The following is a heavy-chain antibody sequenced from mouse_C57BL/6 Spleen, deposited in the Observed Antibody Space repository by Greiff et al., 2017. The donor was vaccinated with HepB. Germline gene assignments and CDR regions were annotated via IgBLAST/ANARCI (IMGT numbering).Heavy chain of an antibody. D-gene: IGHD6-1*01. CDR1: GFTFSSYA. V-gene: IGHV5-4*01. Sequence: DVLLVESGGGLVMPGASLKLSCAASGFTFSSYAMSWVRQTPEKRLEWVATISDGGSYTYYPHNVKGRFTISRDNAKNNLYLQMSHLTSEDTAMYYGTRDEDCRTIAYWGQGTLVTVSA. CDR2: ISDGGSYT. CDR3: TRDEDCRTIAY. J-gene: IGHJ3*01.